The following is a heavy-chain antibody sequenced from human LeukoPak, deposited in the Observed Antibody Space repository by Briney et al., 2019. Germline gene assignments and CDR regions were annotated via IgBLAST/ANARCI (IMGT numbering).Heavy chain of an antibody. CDR2: ISFDGSQK. J-gene: IGHJ4*02. Sequence: PGGSLRLSCTASGFTFSGYGMHWVRLAPGKGLEWVAVISFDGSQKHYADSVQGRFTISRDNPRNTVYLQMNSLRAEDTAVYYCAKDPGRSIYPISYFDYWGQGTLVTVSS. D-gene: IGHD3-3*02. CDR3: AKDPGRSIYPISYFDY. CDR1: GFTFSGYG. V-gene: IGHV3-30*18.